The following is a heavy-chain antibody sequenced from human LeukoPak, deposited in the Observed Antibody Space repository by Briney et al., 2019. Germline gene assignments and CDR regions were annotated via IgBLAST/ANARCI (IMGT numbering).Heavy chain of an antibody. CDR2: IYSGGST. D-gene: IGHD5-12*01. Sequence: PGGSLRLSCAASGFTVSSNCMSWVRQAPGKGLEWVSVIYSGGSTYYADSVKGGFTISRDNSKNTLYLQMNSLRAEDTAVYYCARVDRYDFYFDYWGQGTLVTVSS. V-gene: IGHV3-66*01. CDR1: GFTVSSNC. CDR3: ARVDRYDFYFDY. J-gene: IGHJ4*02.